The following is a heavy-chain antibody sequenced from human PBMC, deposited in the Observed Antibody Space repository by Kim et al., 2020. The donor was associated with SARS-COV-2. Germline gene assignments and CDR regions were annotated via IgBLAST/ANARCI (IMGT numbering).Heavy chain of an antibody. CDR2: TYYRSKWYN. Sequence: SQTLSLTCAISGDSVSSNSAAWNWIRQSPSRGLEWLGRTYYRSKWYNDYAVSVKSRITVSPDTSKNQFSLQLNSVTPEDTAVYYCARDWAPAAKRGFDYWGQGTLVTVSS. V-gene: IGHV6-1*01. J-gene: IGHJ4*02. CDR1: GDSVSSNSAA. D-gene: IGHD2-2*01. CDR3: ARDWAPAAKRGFDY.